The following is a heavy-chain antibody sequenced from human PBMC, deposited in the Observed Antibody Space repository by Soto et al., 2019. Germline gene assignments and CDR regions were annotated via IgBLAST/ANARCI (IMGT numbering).Heavy chain of an antibody. J-gene: IGHJ4*02. CDR1: GYTFSNNY. CDR2: IDPSSGGT. V-gene: IGHV1-2*02. CDR3: ARDGPDISSSTGLGN. Sequence: QVQLVQSGADLRKPGASVKVSCKASGYTFSNNYIYWVRQAPGRGLEWLGWIDPSSGGTTYAQKFRGRVTLTRDTTISTAYMELSRLRSDDTAVYYCARDGPDISSSTGLGNWGQGTLVTVSS. D-gene: IGHD6-6*01.